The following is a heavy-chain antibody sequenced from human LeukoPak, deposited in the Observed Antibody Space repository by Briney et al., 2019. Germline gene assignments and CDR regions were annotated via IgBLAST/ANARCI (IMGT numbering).Heavy chain of an antibody. CDR1: GFTFSSYG. CDR3: ASNAAAGTFDY. CDR2: IWYDGSNK. V-gene: IGHV3-33*01. D-gene: IGHD6-13*01. J-gene: IGHJ4*02. Sequence: PGGSLRLSCAASGFTFSSYGMHWVRQAPGKGLEWVAVIWYDGSNKYYADSVKGRFTISRDNSKNTLYLQMNSLRADDTAVYYCASNAAAGTFDYWVQGTLVTVSS.